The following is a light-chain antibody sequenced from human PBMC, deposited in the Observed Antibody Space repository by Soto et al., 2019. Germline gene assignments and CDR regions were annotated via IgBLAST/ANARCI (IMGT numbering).Light chain of an antibody. CDR3: QQYNSYWT. CDR1: QSISSW. CDR2: KAS. J-gene: IGKJ1*01. V-gene: IGKV1-5*03. Sequence: DIKMTQSPSTLSASVGDRVTITCRASQSISSWLAWYQQKPGKAPKLLIYKASSLESGVPSRFSGSGSGTEFTLTISSLQPDDFATYYRQQYNSYWTFDQGTKVEIK.